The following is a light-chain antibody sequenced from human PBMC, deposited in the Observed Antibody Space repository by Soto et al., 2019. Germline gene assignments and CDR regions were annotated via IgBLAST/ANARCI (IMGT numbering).Light chain of an antibody. CDR2: GAS. V-gene: IGKV3-20*01. CDR1: QSVRSSY. CDR3: QQYGSSPYT. J-gene: IGKJ2*01. Sequence: DIVLTQSPDTLSLSPGEGATLSCWASQSVRSSYVAWYQQKPGQAPRLLIYGASSRATGIPDRFSGSGSGADFTLTISRLEPEDFAVYSCQQYGSSPYTFGQGTKLEIK.